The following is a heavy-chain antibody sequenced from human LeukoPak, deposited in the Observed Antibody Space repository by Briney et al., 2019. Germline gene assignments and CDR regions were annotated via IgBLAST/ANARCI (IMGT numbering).Heavy chain of an antibody. V-gene: IGHV4-59*08. Sequence: SETLSLTCTVSGGSISSYYWSRIRQPPGKGLEWIGYIYYSGSTNYNPSLKSRVTISVDTSKNQFSLKLSSVTAADTAVYYCASSTGRAFDIWGQGTMVTVSS. CDR1: GGSISSYY. CDR2: IYYSGST. CDR3: ASSTGRAFDI. J-gene: IGHJ3*02.